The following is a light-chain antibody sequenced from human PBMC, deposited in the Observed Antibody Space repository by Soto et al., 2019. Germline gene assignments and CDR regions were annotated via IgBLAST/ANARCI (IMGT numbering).Light chain of an antibody. CDR3: SSYISVSSPVV. J-gene: IGLJ2*01. CDR1: SSDVGYYNY. CDR2: EVS. Sequence: QSALTQPASLSGSPGQSITISCTGTSSDVGYYNYVSWYQQHPGKAPNVIIYEVSNRPSGVSYRFSGSKSGNTASLTISGLQAEDEADYYCSSYISVSSPVVFGGGTKLTVL. V-gene: IGLV2-14*01.